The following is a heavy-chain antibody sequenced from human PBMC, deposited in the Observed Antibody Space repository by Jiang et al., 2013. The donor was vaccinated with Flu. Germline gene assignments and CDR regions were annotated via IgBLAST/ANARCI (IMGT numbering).Heavy chain of an antibody. J-gene: IGHJ6*02. CDR2: IYYSGST. V-gene: IGHV4-59*01. Sequence: GSGLVKPSETLSLTCTVSGGSISSYYWSWIRQPPGKGLEWIGYIYYSGSTNYNPSLKSRVTISVDTSKNQFSLKLSSVTAADTAVYYCARDLSLGVGSKDYIYYYYYGMDVWGQGTTVTVS. CDR1: GGSISSYY. D-gene: IGHD1-26*01. CDR3: ARDLSLGVGSKDYIYYYYYGMDV.